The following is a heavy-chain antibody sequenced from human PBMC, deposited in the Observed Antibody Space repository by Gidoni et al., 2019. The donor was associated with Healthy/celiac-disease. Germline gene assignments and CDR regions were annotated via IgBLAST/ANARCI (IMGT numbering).Heavy chain of an antibody. CDR3: ARAPMVRGVISFYYYYYMDV. Sequence: QVQLQQWGAGLLKPSETLSLTCAVYGGSFSGYSWSWIRQPPGKGLEWIGEINHSGSTNYNPSLKSRVTISVDTSKNQFSLKLSSVTAADTAVYYCARAPMVRGVISFYYYYYMDVWGKGTTVTVSS. D-gene: IGHD3-10*01. V-gene: IGHV4-34*01. J-gene: IGHJ6*03. CDR2: INHSGST. CDR1: GGSFSGYS.